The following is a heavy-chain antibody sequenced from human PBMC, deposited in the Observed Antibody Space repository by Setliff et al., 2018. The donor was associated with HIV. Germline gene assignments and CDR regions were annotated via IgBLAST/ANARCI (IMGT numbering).Heavy chain of an antibody. CDR2: INNISSTI. CDR1: GFTFSDYS. V-gene: IGHV3-48*01. J-gene: IGHJ3*02. D-gene: IGHD3-16*01. CDR3: VKGGMTNAAFNI. Sequence: GESLKISCVASGFTFSDYSMNWVRQAPGKGLEWVSYINNISSTISYADFVKGRFTISRDNSKNTLYLQMNSLRLEDTALYYCVKGGMTNAAFNIWGPGTMVTVSS.